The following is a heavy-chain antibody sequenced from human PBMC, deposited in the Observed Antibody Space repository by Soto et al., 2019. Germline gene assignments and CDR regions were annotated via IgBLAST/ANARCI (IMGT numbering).Heavy chain of an antibody. CDR2: IYYSGST. V-gene: IGHV4-39*01. Sequence: QLQLQESGPGLVKPSETLSLTCTVSGGSISSSSYYWGWIRQPPGKGLEWIGSIYYSGSTYYNPSLKSRVTISVDTSKNQFSLKLSSVTAADTAVYYCARQESVTMVRGVTLGDAFDIWGQGTMVTVSS. CDR3: ARQESVTMVRGVTLGDAFDI. CDR1: GGSISSSSYY. J-gene: IGHJ3*02. D-gene: IGHD3-10*01.